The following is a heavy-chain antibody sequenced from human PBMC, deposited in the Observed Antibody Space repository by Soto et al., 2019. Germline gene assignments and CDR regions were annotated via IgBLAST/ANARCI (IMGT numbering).Heavy chain of an antibody. Sequence: PSETLSLTCAVSGYSISLGYYWGWIRQPPGKGLEWIGSIYHSGNTYYNPSLKSRVSISLDTSKNHFSLELTSVTAADTAVYYCARPPYCTGGSCYFDIWGQGTLVTVSS. CDR2: IYHSGNT. V-gene: IGHV4-38-2*01. CDR3: ARPPYCTGGSCYFDI. J-gene: IGHJ4*02. D-gene: IGHD2-15*01. CDR1: GYSISLGYY.